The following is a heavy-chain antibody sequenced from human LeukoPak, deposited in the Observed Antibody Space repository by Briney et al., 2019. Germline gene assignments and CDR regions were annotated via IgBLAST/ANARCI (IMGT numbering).Heavy chain of an antibody. J-gene: IGHJ4*02. Sequence: PAGSLRLSCEASGFTFSSYDMNWVRQAPPKGLERVSVISGSGGSTDYADSVKGRFSISRDNSKNTLYLQMNSLRAEDTAVYYCAKGQLWFGEFSYFDYWGQGTLVTVSS. V-gene: IGHV3-23*01. D-gene: IGHD3-10*01. CDR3: AKGQLWFGEFSYFDY. CDR1: GFTFSSYD. CDR2: ISGSGGST.